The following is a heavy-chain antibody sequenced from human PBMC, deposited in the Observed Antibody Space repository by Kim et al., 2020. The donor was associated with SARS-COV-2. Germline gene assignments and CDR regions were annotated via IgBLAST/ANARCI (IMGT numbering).Heavy chain of an antibody. D-gene: IGHD3-10*01. J-gene: IGHJ3*02. CDR2: ISGSGGST. Sequence: GGSLRLSCAASGFTFSSYAMSWVRQAPGKGLEWVSAISGSGGSTYYADSVKGRFTISRDNSKNTLYLQMNSLRAEDTAVYYCAKDREDVLLWFGELFRGPLFDIWGQGTMVTVSS. CDR3: AKDREDVLLWFGELFRGPLFDI. CDR1: GFTFSSYA. V-gene: IGHV3-23*01.